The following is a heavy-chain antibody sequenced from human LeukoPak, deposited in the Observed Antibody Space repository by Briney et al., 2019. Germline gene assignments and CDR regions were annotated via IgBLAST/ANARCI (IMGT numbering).Heavy chain of an antibody. CDR2: IYYSGST. J-gene: IGHJ4*02. D-gene: IGHD2-21*02. CDR1: GGSISSSSYY. Sequence: SQTLSLTCTVSGGSISSSSYYWGWIRQPPGKGLEWIGSIYYSGSTYYNPSLKSRVTISVDTSKNQFSLKLSSVTAADTAVYYCARRPATAISFDYWGQGTLVTVSS. CDR3: ARRPATAISFDY. V-gene: IGHV4-39*07.